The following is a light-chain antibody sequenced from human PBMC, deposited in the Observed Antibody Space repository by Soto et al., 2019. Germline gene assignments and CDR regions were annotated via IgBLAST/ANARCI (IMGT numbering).Light chain of an antibody. J-gene: IGKJ1*01. CDR2: WAS. CDR3: QQYNSSPQT. V-gene: IGKV4-1*01. CDR1: QSVLYSSNNKNY. Sequence: IVMTQSPDSLAVSLGERATINCKSSQSVLYSSNNKNYLAWYQQKPGQPPKLLIYWASTRESGVPDRFSGSGSGTDFTLTISSLQAEDVAVYYCQQYNSSPQTLGQGTKVDIK.